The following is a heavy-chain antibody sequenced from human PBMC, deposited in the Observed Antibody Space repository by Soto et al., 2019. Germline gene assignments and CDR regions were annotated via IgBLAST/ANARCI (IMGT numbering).Heavy chain of an antibody. CDR2: ISGSADST. J-gene: IGHJ4*02. CDR3: AKRSSSSTFDY. D-gene: IGHD6-6*01. V-gene: IGHV3-23*01. Sequence: EVQLLESGGGLVQPGESLRLSFAASGFTFSSYAMSWVHQAPGKGLEWVAVISGSADSTYYADSVKGRFTISRDNSKNTLYLQMTSLRAEDTAVYYCAKRSSSSTFDYWGQGTLFTVSS. CDR1: GFTFSSYA.